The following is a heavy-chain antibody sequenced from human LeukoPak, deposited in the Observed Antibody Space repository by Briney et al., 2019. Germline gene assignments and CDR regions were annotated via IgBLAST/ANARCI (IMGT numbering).Heavy chain of an antibody. V-gene: IGHV3-7*02. J-gene: IGHJ6*02. CDR2: IKSDGSDK. D-gene: IGHD4-11*01. CDR1: GSIFSTYW. Sequence: GRSLRLSCAASGSIFSTYWMSWVRQAPGKGLEWVAQIKSDGSDKYYVDSVKGRFTISRDNAKNSLYLQMNSLRAEDTAVYYCARVGSRLQYPPNYGMDVWGQGTTVTVSS. CDR3: ARVGSRLQYPPNYGMDV.